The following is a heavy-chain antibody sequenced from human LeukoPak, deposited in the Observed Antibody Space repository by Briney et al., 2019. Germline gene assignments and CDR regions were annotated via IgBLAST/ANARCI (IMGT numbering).Heavy chain of an antibody. CDR2: ISSSSSYI. Sequence: GGSLRLSCAASGFTFSSSWMSWVRQAPGKGLEWVSSISSSSSYIYYADSVKGRFTISRDNAKNSLYLQMNSLRAEDTAVYYCARDGLSYYGSGSDAFDIWGQGTMVTVSS. CDR1: GFTFSSSW. V-gene: IGHV3-21*01. D-gene: IGHD3-10*01. J-gene: IGHJ3*02. CDR3: ARDGLSYYGSGSDAFDI.